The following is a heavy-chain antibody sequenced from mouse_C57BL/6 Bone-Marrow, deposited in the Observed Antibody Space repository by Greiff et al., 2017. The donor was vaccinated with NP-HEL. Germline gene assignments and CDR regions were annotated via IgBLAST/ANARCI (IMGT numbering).Heavy chain of an antibody. CDR2: IDPETGGT. Sequence: QVQLQQSGAELVRPGASVTLSCKASGYTFTDYEMHWVKQTPVHGLEWIGAIDPETGGTAYNQKFKGKAILTADKSSSTAYMELRSLTSDDAAVYYCTGYEGYYWYFDVWGTGTTVTVSS. V-gene: IGHV1-15*01. CDR1: GYTFTDYE. D-gene: IGHD2-3*01. J-gene: IGHJ1*03. CDR3: TGYEGYYWYFDV.